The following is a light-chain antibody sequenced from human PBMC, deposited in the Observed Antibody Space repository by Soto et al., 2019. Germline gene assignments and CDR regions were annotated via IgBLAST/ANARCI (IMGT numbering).Light chain of an antibody. V-gene: IGKV3-20*01. CDR2: AAS. CDR1: QSVSSNY. CDR3: HQLGDSPRT. J-gene: IGKJ1*01. Sequence: EIVLTQSPGTLSLSPGERATLSCRASQSVSSNYLAWYQQKPGQAPRLLMSAASTRATGIPDRFSGSGSVTDFTLSINRLEPEDFAVYYYHQLGDSPRTFGQGTQVEIK.